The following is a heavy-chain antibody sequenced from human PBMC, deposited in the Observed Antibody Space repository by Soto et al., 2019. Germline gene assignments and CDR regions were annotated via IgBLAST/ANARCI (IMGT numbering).Heavy chain of an antibody. CDR1: GGYVNCYY. Sequence: SETLSRNGTVAGGYVNCYYWNWIRQPPGKGLEGKGEINHTGGTHYNPSLKSRVTMSVDTSKNQFSLRLSSVTAADTAIYFCATRITVFGLLIPPFDPWGQGTQVTVSS. CDR2: INHTGGT. CDR3: ATRITVFGLLIPPFDP. D-gene: IGHD3-3*01. V-gene: IGHV4-34*01. J-gene: IGHJ5*02.